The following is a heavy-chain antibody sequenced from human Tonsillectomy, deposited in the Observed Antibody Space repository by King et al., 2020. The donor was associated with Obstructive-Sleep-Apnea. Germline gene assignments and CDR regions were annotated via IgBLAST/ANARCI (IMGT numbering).Heavy chain of an antibody. J-gene: IGHJ4*02. CDR2: IYPGDSDT. D-gene: IGHD3-10*01. V-gene: IGHV5-51*01. CDR3: AREMTLVRGGSVD. CDR1: GYRFTSYW. Sequence: QLVQSGAEVKKPGESLKISCKGSGYRFTSYWIGWVRQMPGKGLEWMGIIYPGDSDTRYSPSFQGQVTISADKSISTAYLQWSSLKASDSARYYCAREMTLVRGGSVDWGQGTLVTVSS.